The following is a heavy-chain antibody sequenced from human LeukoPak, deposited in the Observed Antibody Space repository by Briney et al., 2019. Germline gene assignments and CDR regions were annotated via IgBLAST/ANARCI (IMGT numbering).Heavy chain of an antibody. CDR1: GFTFSSYW. CDR2: IYYSGST. CDR3: ARIGHEDYYFDY. Sequence: GSLRLSCAASGFTFSSYWMSWIRQPPGKGLEWIGYIYYSGSTNYNPSLKSRVTISVDTSKNQFSLKLSSVTAADTAVYYCARIGHEDYYFDYWGQGTLVTVSS. V-gene: IGHV4-59*01. J-gene: IGHJ4*02.